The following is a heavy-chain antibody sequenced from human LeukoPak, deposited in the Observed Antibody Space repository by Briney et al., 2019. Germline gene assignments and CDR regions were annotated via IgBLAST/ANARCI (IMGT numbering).Heavy chain of an antibody. D-gene: IGHD2-8*01. Sequence: GRSLRLSCAASGFTFSSYGMHWVRQAPGKGLEWVAVIWYDGSNKYYADSVKGRFTISRDNSKNTLYLQMNSLRAEDTAVYYCARDMVYANRGRWFDPWGQGTLSPSPQ. CDR3: ARDMVYANRGRWFDP. CDR2: IWYDGSNK. CDR1: GFTFSSYG. V-gene: IGHV3-33*01. J-gene: IGHJ5*02.